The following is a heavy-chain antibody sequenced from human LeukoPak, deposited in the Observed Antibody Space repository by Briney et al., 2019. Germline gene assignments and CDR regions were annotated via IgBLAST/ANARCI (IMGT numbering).Heavy chain of an antibody. CDR1: GGSISSSSYY. Sequence: SETLSLTCSVSGGSISSSSYYWGWIRQPPGEGLEWIATIYYSGSTYYKTSLKSRLTISVDSSKNQFSLKMNSVTVADTGVYYCARHGNWDPFDYWGQGTLVTVSS. CDR2: IYYSGST. D-gene: IGHD7-27*01. CDR3: ARHGNWDPFDY. J-gene: IGHJ4*02. V-gene: IGHV4-39*01.